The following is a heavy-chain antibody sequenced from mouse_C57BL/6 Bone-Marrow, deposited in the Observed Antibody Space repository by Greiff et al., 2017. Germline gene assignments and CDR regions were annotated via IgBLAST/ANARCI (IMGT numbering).Heavy chain of an antibody. CDR3: ARKIYYGYDGPFAY. V-gene: IGHV1-22*01. CDR1: GYTFTDYN. Sequence: VQLQQSGPELVKPGASVKMSCKASGYTFTDYNMHWVKQSHGKSLEWIGYINPNNGGTSYNQKFKGKATLTVNKSSSTAYMELRSLTSEDSAVXYCARKIYYGYDGPFAYWGQGTLVTVSA. J-gene: IGHJ3*01. D-gene: IGHD2-2*01. CDR2: INPNNGGT.